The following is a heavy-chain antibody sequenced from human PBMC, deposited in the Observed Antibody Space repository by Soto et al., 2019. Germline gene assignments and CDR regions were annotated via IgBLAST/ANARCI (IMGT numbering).Heavy chain of an antibody. CDR1: GGTFSSYA. V-gene: IGHV1-69*13. J-gene: IGHJ4*02. Sequence: SVKVSCKASGGTFSSYAISWVRQAPGQGLEWMGGIIPIFGTANYAQKFQGRVTITADESTSTAYMELSSLRSEDTAVYYCASSKDYYDSSGYYDCRYWGQGTLVTVSS. CDR2: IIPIFGTA. CDR3: ASSKDYYDSSGYYDCRY. D-gene: IGHD3-22*01.